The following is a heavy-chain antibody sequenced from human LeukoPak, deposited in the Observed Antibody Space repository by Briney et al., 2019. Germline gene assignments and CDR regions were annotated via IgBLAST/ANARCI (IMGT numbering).Heavy chain of an antibody. D-gene: IGHD6-13*01. Sequence: GGSLRLSCAASGFTVSSNYMSWVRQAPGKGLEWVPVIYSGGSTYYADSVKGRFTISRDNSKNTLYLQMNSLRAEDTAVYYCARAPPIAAAGPDYWGQGTLVTVSS. V-gene: IGHV3-53*05. CDR3: ARAPPIAAAGPDY. CDR1: GFTVSSNY. CDR2: IYSGGST. J-gene: IGHJ4*02.